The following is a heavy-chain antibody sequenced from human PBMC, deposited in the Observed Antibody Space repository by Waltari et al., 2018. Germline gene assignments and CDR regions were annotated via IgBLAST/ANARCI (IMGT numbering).Heavy chain of an antibody. D-gene: IGHD3-10*02. Sequence: QVQLVESGGGLVKPGGSLRLSCAASGFTFSDSYMSWIRQAPGKGLEWLSYISDSGSSPYYADSVKGRFTLSMDNAKNSVYPQMNSLRVEDTAVYYCARSVRSPGDWGQGTLVTVSS. V-gene: IGHV3-11*01. CDR2: ISDSGSSP. J-gene: IGHJ4*02. CDR1: GFTFSDSY. CDR3: ARSVRSPGD.